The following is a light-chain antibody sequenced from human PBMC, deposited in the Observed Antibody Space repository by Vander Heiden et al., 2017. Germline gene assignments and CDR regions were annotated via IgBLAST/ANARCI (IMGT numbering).Light chain of an antibody. CDR3: QKYNSALGIT. J-gene: IGKJ5*01. CDR2: AAS. V-gene: IGKV1-27*01. Sequence: DIQMIQSPSSLSASVGDRVTITCRASQGISNYLAWYQQKPWKVPKLLIYAASTLQSGVPSRFSGSGSGTDFTLTISSLHPEDVATYYCQKYNSALGITFGQGTRLEIK. CDR1: QGISNY.